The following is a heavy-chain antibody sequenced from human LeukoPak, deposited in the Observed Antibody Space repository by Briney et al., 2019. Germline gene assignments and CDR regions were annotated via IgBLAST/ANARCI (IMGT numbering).Heavy chain of an antibody. V-gene: IGHV3-7*01. J-gene: IGHJ3*02. Sequence: GGSLRLSYAASGFTFSSYWMSWVRQVPGKGLEWVANIKQDGSEKYYVDSVKGRFTISRDNAKNSLFLQMNSLRAEDTAVYYCARDGSGLNAFDIWGQGTMVTVSS. D-gene: IGHD2-2*03. CDR2: IKQDGSEK. CDR3: ARDGSGLNAFDI. CDR1: GFTFSSYW.